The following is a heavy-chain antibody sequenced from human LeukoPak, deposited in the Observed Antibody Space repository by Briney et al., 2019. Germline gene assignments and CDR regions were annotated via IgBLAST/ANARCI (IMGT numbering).Heavy chain of an antibody. J-gene: IGHJ5*02. V-gene: IGHV1-24*01. Sequence: ASVKVSCKISGYTLTELSMHWVRQAPGKGLEWMGGFDPEDGETIYAQKFQGRVTMTEDTSTDTAYMELSSLRSEDTAVYYCARDGVAAATFHWFDPWGQGTLVTVSS. CDR3: ARDGVAAATFHWFDP. D-gene: IGHD2-2*01. CDR1: GYTLTELS. CDR2: FDPEDGET.